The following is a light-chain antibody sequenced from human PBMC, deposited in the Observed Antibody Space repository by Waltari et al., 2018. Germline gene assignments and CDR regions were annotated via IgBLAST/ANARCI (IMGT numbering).Light chain of an antibody. Sequence: VVLTQSPGTLSLSPGESATLSCRASEKITSSYIAWYQHKPGQAPRLPIYTASYRATGVPDRFSGSGSGTDFVLTISRLEPEDFAVYYCQYYNSAPRTFGQGTKVEIK. CDR3: QYYNSAPRT. CDR1: EKITSSY. V-gene: IGKV3-20*01. J-gene: IGKJ1*01. CDR2: TAS.